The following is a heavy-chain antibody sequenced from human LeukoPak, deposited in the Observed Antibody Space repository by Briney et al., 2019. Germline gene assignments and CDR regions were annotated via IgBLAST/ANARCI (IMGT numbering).Heavy chain of an antibody. D-gene: IGHD1-1*01. Sequence: GGSLRLSCPASGFTFSSYEMNWVRQAPGKGLEWVAYISTSGTTIYYADSVKGRFTISRDNAKNSLYLQMNSLRAEDTAAYYCAREGTGRYYYYYYVDVWGKGTTVTISS. CDR3: AREGTGRYYYYYYVDV. CDR2: ISTSGTTI. J-gene: IGHJ6*03. V-gene: IGHV3-48*03. CDR1: GFTFSSYE.